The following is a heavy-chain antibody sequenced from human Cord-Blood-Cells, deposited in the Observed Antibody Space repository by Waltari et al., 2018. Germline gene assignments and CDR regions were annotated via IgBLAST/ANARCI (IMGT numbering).Heavy chain of an antibody. CDR2: INHSGST. V-gene: IGHV4-34*01. D-gene: IGHD2-2*01. CDR1: GGSFSGYY. CDR3: ARGRVYCSSTSCYYYYGMDV. Sequence: QVQLQQWGAGLLKPSETLSLTCAVYGGSFSGYYWSWIRQPPGKGLEWIGEINHSGSTNYNPSLKSRVTISVDTSKNQFSLKRRSVTAADTAVYYCARGRVYCSSTSCYYYYGMDVWGQGTTVTVSS. J-gene: IGHJ6*02.